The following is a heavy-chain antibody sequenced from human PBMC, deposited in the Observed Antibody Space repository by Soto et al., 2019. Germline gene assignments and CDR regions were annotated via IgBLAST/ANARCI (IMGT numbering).Heavy chain of an antibody. D-gene: IGHD3-22*01. V-gene: IGHV3-48*04. CDR3: ARGYHYYDSSGYDKWDAFDI. J-gene: IGHJ3*02. CDR2: ISSSSSTI. Sequence: PGGSLRLSCTASGFTFSSYSMNWVRQAPGKGLEWVSYISSSSSTIYYADSVKGRFTISRDNAKNSLYLQMNSLRAEDTAVYYCARGYHYYDSSGYDKWDAFDIWGQGTMVTVS. CDR1: GFTFSSYS.